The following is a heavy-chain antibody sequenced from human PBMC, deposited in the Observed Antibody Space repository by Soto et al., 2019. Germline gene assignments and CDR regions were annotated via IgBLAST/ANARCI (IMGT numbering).Heavy chain of an antibody. V-gene: IGHV3-23*01. CDR3: AKEWAGDAFDI. J-gene: IGHJ3*02. CDR1: GFTFSTYA. CDR2: ISFSGGTT. Sequence: GSLRLSCAASGFTFSTYAMTWVRQAPGQGLEWVSSISFSGGTTYYAESVKGRFTISRDNSKNTLYLQMTSLRVDGTAIYFCAKEWAGDAFDIWGQGTMVTVSS. D-gene: IGHD6-19*01.